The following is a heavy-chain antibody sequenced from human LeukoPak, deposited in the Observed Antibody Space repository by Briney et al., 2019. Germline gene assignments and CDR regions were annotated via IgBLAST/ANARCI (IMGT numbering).Heavy chain of an antibody. CDR3: ARVSTGTTSDY. Sequence: ASVKVSCKASGYSFTSYYMHWVRQAPGQGLEWMGIINPSGGSTTYDQKFQGRVTMTRDTSTSIVYMELSSLRSEDTAVYYCARVSTGTTSDYWGQGTLVTVAS. CDR2: INPSGGST. CDR1: GYSFTSYY. J-gene: IGHJ4*02. D-gene: IGHD1-1*01. V-gene: IGHV1-46*01.